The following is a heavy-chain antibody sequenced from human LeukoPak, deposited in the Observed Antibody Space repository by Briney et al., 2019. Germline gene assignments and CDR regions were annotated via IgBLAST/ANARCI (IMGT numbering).Heavy chain of an antibody. CDR2: IKQDGSEK. CDR1: AFTFSKAW. Sequence: GGSLRLSCAASAFTFSKAWMNWVRQAPGKGLEWVANIKQDGSEKYYVDSVKGRFTISRDNAKNSLYLQMNSLRAEDTAVYYCARGSSRDSSTFVDFDYWGQGTLVTVSS. J-gene: IGHJ4*02. CDR3: ARGSSRDSSTFVDFDY. D-gene: IGHD6-13*01. V-gene: IGHV3-7*04.